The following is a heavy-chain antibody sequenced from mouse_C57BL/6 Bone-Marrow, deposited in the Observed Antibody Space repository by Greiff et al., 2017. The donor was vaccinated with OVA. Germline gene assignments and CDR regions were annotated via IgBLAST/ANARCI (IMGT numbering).Heavy chain of an antibody. CDR3: ARGLRFYYCDY. Sequence: DVKLVESGPGMVKPSQSLSLTCTVTGYSITSGYDWHWIRHFPGNKLEWMGYISYSGSTNYNPSLKSRISITQDTSKNHFFLKLNSVTTEDTATCCCARGLRFYYCDYWGQGTTLTVSA. CDR2: ISYSGST. J-gene: IGHJ2*01. CDR1: GYSITSGYD. D-gene: IGHD1-1*01. V-gene: IGHV3-1*01.